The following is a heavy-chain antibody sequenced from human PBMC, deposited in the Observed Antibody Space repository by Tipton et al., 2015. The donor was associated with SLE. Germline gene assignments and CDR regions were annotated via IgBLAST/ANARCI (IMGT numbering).Heavy chain of an antibody. J-gene: IGHJ3*01. V-gene: IGHV4-61*02. D-gene: IGHD5-24*01. Sequence: TLSLTCTVSVGSITSGSYYWSWVRQPAGKGLEWIGSFYHSGNTYYNPSLTSRVTISADTSKNQFSLRLTSVTAADTALYYCGRARVGMGYVFDVWGQGTMVTVSS. CDR3: GRARVGMGYVFDV. CDR1: VGSITSGSYY. CDR2: FYHSGNT.